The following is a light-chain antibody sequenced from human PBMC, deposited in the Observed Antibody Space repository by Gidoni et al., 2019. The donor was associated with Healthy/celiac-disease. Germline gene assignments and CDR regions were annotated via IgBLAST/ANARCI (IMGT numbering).Light chain of an antibody. V-gene: IGKV3-11*01. CDR2: DAS. CDR3: QQRRNWTYT. CDR1: QSVSSY. J-gene: IGKJ2*01. Sequence: ELVLTQSPATLSLSPGERATLSCRASQSVSSYLAWYQQKPGQAPRLLIYDASNRATGIPARFSGSGSGTDFTLTISSLEPEDFAVYYCQQRRNWTYTFGQGTKLEIK.